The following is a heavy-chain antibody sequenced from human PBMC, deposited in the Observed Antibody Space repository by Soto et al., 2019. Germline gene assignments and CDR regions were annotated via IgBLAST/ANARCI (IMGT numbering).Heavy chain of an antibody. Sequence: QVQLQESAPGLVKPSETLSLTCTVSGASISGYYWSWIRKSAGKGLEWIARIYATGTTDYNPSLNGRVMMSVDTSKKQFSLKLRSVTAADTAVYYCVRDGTKTLRDWFDPWGQGISVTVSS. V-gene: IGHV4-4*07. CDR3: VRDGTKTLRDWFDP. CDR2: IYATGTT. CDR1: GASISGYY. J-gene: IGHJ5*02. D-gene: IGHD1-1*01.